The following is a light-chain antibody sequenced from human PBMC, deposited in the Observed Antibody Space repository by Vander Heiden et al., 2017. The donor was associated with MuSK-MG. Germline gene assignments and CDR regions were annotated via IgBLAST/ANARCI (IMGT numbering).Light chain of an antibody. CDR2: AAS. CDR1: QSISSY. J-gene: IGKJ5*01. CDR3: QQSYSTHA. Sequence: DIQMTQSPSSLSASVGDRVTITCRASQSISSYLNWYQQKPGKAPKLLIYAASSLQSGVPSRFSVSGSGTDFTLTISRLQPEDFATYYCQQSYSTHAFGQGTRLEIK. V-gene: IGKV1-39*01.